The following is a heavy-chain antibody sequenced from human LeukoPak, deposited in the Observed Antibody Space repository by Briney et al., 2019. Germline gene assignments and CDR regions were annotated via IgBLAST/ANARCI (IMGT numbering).Heavy chain of an antibody. V-gene: IGHV4-39*07. D-gene: IGHD2-15*01. CDR1: GGSISSGGYY. J-gene: IGHJ4*02. CDR3: ARYCSGGSCYGAY. CDR2: IYHSGST. Sequence: SETLSLTCTVSGGSISSGGYYWGWIRQPPGKGLEWIGSIYHSGSTYYNPSLKSRVTISVDTSKNQFSLKLSSVTAADTAVYYCARYCSGGSCYGAYWGQGTLVTVSS.